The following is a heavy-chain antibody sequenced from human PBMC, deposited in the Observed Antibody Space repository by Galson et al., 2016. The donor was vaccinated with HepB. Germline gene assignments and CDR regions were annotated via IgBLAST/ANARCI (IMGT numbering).Heavy chain of an antibody. D-gene: IGHD3-10*01. Sequence: SVKVSCKASGYTFRNHGMTWVRQAPGQGPEWMGWISVYNGDTRYAQKFQGRVTMTTGTSTNTVSMELRSLRSDDTALYFCARSQLTYYYGSGMGDYLEYWGQGTLVTVSS. CDR3: ARSQLTYYYGSGMGDYLEY. CDR2: ISVYNGDT. V-gene: IGHV1-18*01. CDR1: GYTFRNHG. J-gene: IGHJ4*02.